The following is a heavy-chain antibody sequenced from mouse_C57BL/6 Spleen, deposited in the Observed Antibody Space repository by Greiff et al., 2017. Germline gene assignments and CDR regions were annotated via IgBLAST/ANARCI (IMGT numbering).Heavy chain of an antibody. J-gene: IGHJ3*01. CDR1: GYTFTTYT. CDR2: INPINGGT. CDR3: ARGERGSCFPY. V-gene: IGHV1-53*01. Sequence: VQLQQSGTELVKPGASVKLSCKASGYTFTTYTMHWVKQRPGQGLEWIGNINPINGGTNYNDNFKGKATVTIDKATNTAYMQLSSLTSEDSAFYYCARGERGSCFPYWGQGTLVTVSA.